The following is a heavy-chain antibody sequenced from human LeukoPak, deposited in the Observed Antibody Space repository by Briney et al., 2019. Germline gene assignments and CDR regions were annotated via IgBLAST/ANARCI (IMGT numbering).Heavy chain of an antibody. D-gene: IGHD4-17*01. V-gene: IGHV4-59*08. CDR3: ATMTTVIGAGYFQH. Sequence: PSETLSLTCTVSGGSISSYYWSWIRQPPGKGLEWIGYIYYSGSTNYNPSLKSRVTISVDTSKNQFSLKLSSATAADTAVYYCATMTTVIGAGYFQHWGQGTLVTVSS. CDR2: IYYSGST. J-gene: IGHJ1*01. CDR1: GGSISSYY.